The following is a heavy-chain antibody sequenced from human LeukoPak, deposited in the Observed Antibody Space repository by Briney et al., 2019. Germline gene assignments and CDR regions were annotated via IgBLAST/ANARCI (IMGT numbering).Heavy chain of an antibody. CDR3: AKDGNDYGDYVPDAFDI. J-gene: IGHJ3*02. Sequence: PGGSLRLSCEASGFTFSSYGMSWVRQAPGKGLEWVSAISGSGGSTYYADSVKGRFTISRDNSKNTLYLQMNSLRAEDTAVYYCAKDGNDYGDYVPDAFDIWGQGTMVTVSS. V-gene: IGHV3-23*01. D-gene: IGHD4-17*01. CDR2: ISGSGGST. CDR1: GFTFSSYG.